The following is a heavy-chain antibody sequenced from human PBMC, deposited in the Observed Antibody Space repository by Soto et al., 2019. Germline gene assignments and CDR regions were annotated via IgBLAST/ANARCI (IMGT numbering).Heavy chain of an antibody. CDR2: ISSAGTFT. CDR3: ARDANVEVTGDWFDL. D-gene: IGHD2-2*01. Sequence: EVQLVESGGGLVKPGGSLRLSCAGSEYVFSRYRMNWVRQAPGKGLEWVSSISSAGTFTYYTDSVKGRFTISRDNAKNSLFLQMNSLRAEDSAVYYCARDANVEVTGDWFDLWGQGTPVTVSS. J-gene: IGHJ5*02. CDR1: EYVFSRYR. V-gene: IGHV3-21*01.